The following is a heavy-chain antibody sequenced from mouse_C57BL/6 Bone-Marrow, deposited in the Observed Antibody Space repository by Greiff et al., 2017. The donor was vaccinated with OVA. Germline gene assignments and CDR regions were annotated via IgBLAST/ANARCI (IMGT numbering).Heavy chain of an antibody. CDR2: IHPNSGST. D-gene: IGHD2-3*01. CDR1: GYTFTSYW. J-gene: IGHJ3*01. CDR3: ARIYDPFAY. Sequence: QVHVKQPGAELVKPGASVKLSCKASGYTFTSYWMHWVKQRPGQGLEWIGMIHPNSGSTNYNEKFKSKATLTVDKSSSTAYMQLSSLTSEDSAVYYCARIYDPFAYWGQGTLVTVSA. V-gene: IGHV1-64*01.